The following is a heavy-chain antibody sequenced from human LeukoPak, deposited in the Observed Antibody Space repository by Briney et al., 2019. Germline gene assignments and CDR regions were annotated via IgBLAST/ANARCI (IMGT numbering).Heavy chain of an antibody. V-gene: IGHV1-18*01. CDR2: ISAYNGNT. CDR1: GYTFTSYG. CDR3: ARAPVVVITTAPFQH. J-gene: IGHJ1*01. Sequence: VASVNVSCKASGYTFTSYGISWVRQAPGQGLEWMGWISAYNGNTNYAQKLQGRVTMTTDTSTSTAYMELRSLRSDDTAVYYCARAPVVVITTAPFQHWGQGTLVTVSS. D-gene: IGHD3-22*01.